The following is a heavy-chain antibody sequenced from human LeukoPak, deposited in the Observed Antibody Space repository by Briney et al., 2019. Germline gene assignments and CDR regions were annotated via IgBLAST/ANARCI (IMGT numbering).Heavy chain of an antibody. D-gene: IGHD3-22*01. V-gene: IGHV3-11*01. J-gene: IGHJ3*02. Sequence: GGSLRLSCAASGFTFSDYYMSWIRQAPGKGLEWVSYISSSGSTIYYADSVKGRFTISRDNAKNSLYLQMNNLRAEDTAVYYCARSPRDRSGYYYVGTLDIWGQGTMVTVSS. CDR3: ARSPRDRSGYYYVGTLDI. CDR2: ISSSGSTI. CDR1: GFTFSDYY.